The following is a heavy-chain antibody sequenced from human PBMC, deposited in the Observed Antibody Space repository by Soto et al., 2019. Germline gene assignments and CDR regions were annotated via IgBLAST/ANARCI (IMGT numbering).Heavy chain of an antibody. CDR1: GGSISNYY. CDR2: FYSTEST. CDR3: ARDLGDYSYYFGMDV. J-gene: IGHJ6*02. Sequence: PSETLSLTCLVSGGSISNYYWSWIRQPVGKGLEWIGRFYSTESTNYNPSLKGRVTMSVDTSKNHFSLKLRSVTASDTAIYYCARDLGDYSYYFGMDVWGQGTTVTVSS. V-gene: IGHV4-4*07. D-gene: IGHD4-17*01.